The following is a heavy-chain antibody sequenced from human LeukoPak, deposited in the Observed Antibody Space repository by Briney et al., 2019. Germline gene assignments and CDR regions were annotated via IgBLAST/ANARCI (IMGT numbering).Heavy chain of an antibody. CDR1: GFTFSDYY. D-gene: IGHD4-17*01. V-gene: IGHV3-11*04. J-gene: IGHJ4*02. CDR3: ARSTNTPNYGDYNFDY. CDR2: TSSSGSTI. Sequence: GGSLGLSCAASGFTFSDYYMNWIRQAPGKGLEWVSYTSSSGSTIYYADSVKGRFTISRDNAKNSLYLQMNSLRAEDTAVYYCARSTNTPNYGDYNFDYWGQGTLVTVSS.